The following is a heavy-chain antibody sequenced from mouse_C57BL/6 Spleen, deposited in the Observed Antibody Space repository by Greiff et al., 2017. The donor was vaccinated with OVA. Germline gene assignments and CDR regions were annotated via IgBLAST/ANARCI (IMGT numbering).Heavy chain of an antibody. J-gene: IGHJ2*01. V-gene: IGHV5-6*01. D-gene: IGHD4-1*01. Sequence: EVKLVESGGDLVKPGGSLKLSCAASGFTFSSYGMSWVRQTPDKRLEWVATISSGGSYTYYPDSVKGRFTISRDNAKNTLYLQMSSLKSEDTAMYYCARHELGQGGYYFDYWGQGTTLTVSS. CDR3: ARHELGQGGYYFDY. CDR2: ISSGGSYT. CDR1: GFTFSSYG.